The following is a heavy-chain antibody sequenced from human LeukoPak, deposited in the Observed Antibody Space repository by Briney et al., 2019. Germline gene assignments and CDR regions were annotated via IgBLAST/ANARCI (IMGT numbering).Heavy chain of an antibody. Sequence: SETLSLTCTVSGVSISSGGYYWSWIRQHPGKGLEWIGYIYYSGSTYYNPSLKSRVTISVDTSKNQFSLKLSSVTAADTAVYYCARDQWGSGYYSVGFDYWGQGTLVTVSS. CDR1: GVSISSGGYY. J-gene: IGHJ4*02. CDR3: ARDQWGSGYYSVGFDY. D-gene: IGHD3-22*01. CDR2: IYYSGST. V-gene: IGHV4-31*03.